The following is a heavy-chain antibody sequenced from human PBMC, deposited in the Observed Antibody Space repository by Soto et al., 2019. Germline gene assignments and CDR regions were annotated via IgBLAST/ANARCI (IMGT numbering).Heavy chain of an antibody. V-gene: IGHV1-18*01. CDR3: ARATAMALPYA. CDR2: INPYNGNT. J-gene: IGHJ4*02. D-gene: IGHD5-18*01. CDR1: GYTFTSYA. Sequence: QVQLVQSGTEVKKPGASVKVSCKASGYTFTSYAISWVRQAPGQGLEWMGWINPYNGNTNYAQKLQGRVTMTTDTSTSKVYMELRSLRSEDTSVYYCARATAMALPYAWGQGTLVTVSS.